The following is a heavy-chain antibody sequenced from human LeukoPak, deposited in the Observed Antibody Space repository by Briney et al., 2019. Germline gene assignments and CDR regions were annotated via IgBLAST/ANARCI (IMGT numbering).Heavy chain of an antibody. D-gene: IGHD6-19*01. CDR3: ARTTSSGWYIGAYYYMDV. Sequence: PSETLSLTCTVSGGSISSHYWSWIRQPPGKGLEWIGYIYYSGSTNYNPSLKSRVTISVDTSKNQFSLKLSSVTAANTAVYYCARTTSSGWYIGAYYYMDVWGIGTTVTVSS. J-gene: IGHJ6*03. V-gene: IGHV4-59*11. CDR1: GGSISSHY. CDR2: IYYSGST.